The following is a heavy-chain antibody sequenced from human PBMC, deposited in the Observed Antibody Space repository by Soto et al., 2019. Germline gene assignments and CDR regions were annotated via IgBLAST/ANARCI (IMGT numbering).Heavy chain of an antibody. Sequence: GSLRLSCAASGFTFSSYAMSWVRQAPGKGLEWVSAISGSGGSTYYADSVKGRFTISRDNSKNTLYLQMNSLRAEDTAVYYCAKEDRLHVGELSSFFDYWGQGTLVTVSS. CDR2: ISGSGGST. D-gene: IGHD3-16*02. J-gene: IGHJ4*02. V-gene: IGHV3-23*01. CDR3: AKEDRLHVGELSSFFDY. CDR1: GFTFSSYA.